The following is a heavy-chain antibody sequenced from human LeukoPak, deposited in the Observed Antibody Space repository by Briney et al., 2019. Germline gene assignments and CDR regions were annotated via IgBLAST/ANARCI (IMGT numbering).Heavy chain of an antibody. CDR1: GFTFSSYA. Sequence: PGGSLRLSCAASGFTFSSYAMSWVRQAPGKGLEWVSAISGSGGSTYYADSVKGRFTISRDNSKNTLYLQMNSLRAEDTAVYYCAKVLVVTMIVFRAFDIWGQGTMVTVSS. J-gene: IGHJ3*02. V-gene: IGHV3-23*01. CDR3: AKVLVVTMIVFRAFDI. CDR2: ISGSGGST. D-gene: IGHD3-22*01.